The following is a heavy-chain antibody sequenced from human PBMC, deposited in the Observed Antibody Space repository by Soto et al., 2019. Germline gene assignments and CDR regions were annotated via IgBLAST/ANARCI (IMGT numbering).Heavy chain of an antibody. CDR2: IRSKANSYAT. CDR3: TSGRGIVGATTIRDLNLYYFDY. CDR1: GFTFSGSA. D-gene: IGHD1-26*01. Sequence: EVQLVESGGGLVQPGGSPKLSCAASGFTFSGSAMHWVRQASGKGLEWVGRIRSKANSYATAYAASVKGRFTSSRDDSKNTAYLQMNSLKTEDTAVYYCTSGRGIVGATTIRDLNLYYFDYWGQGTLVTVSS. V-gene: IGHV3-73*02. J-gene: IGHJ4*02.